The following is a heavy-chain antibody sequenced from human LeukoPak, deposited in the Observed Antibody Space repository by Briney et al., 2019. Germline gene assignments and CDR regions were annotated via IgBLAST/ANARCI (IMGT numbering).Heavy chain of an antibody. V-gene: IGHV4-34*01. Sequence: SETLSLTCAVYGGSFSGYYWSWIRQPPGKGLEWIGEINHSGSTNYNPSLKSRVTISVDTSKNQFSPKLSSVTAADTAVYYCARDRRTSDSSGYYLSATFDYWGQGTLVTVSS. CDR3: ARDRRTSDSSGYYLSATFDY. CDR2: INHSGST. J-gene: IGHJ4*02. CDR1: GGSFSGYY. D-gene: IGHD3-22*01.